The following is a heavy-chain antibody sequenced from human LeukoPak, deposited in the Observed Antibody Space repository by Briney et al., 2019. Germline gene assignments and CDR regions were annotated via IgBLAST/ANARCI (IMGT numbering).Heavy chain of an antibody. D-gene: IGHD3-10*01. CDR2: INHSGST. Sequence: SETLSLTCAVYGGSFSGYYWSWIRQPPGKGLEWIGEINHSGSTNYNPSLKSRVTISVDTSKNQFSLKLSSVTAADTAVYYCARVRGSGIRSVPDYWGQGTLVTVSS. CDR1: GGSFSGYY. CDR3: ARVRGSGIRSVPDY. J-gene: IGHJ4*02. V-gene: IGHV4-34*01.